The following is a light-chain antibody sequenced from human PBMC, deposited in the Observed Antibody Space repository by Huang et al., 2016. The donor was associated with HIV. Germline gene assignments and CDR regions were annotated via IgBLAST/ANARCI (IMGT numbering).Light chain of an antibody. CDR1: QSVGNW. CDR3: QQYNRFYT. V-gene: IGKV1-5*03. J-gene: IGKJ2*01. Sequence: DIQMTQSPSTLSASVGDRVTITCRASQSVGNWTSWYQQKPGQGPNLLIYTASTLQNGVPSRFSGSGSETECTLTSNSLQPDDFATYYCQQYNRFYTFGQGTRLDIK. CDR2: TAS.